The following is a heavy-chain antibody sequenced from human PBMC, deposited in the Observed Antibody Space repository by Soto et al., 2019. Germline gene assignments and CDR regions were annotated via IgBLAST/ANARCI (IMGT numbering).Heavy chain of an antibody. CDR3: AGGSGWLIDY. V-gene: IGHV3-7*03. J-gene: IGHJ4*02. CDR2: IRKDGAVK. D-gene: IGHD6-19*01. Sequence: EVQLVESGGGLVQPGGSLRLSCAASGFTFSSYWMNWVRQAPGKGLEWVAIIRKDGAVKYYVDSVKGRFTISRDNAKNSLYLQMTSPRADDTAVYYCAGGSGWLIDYWGRGTLVNVSS. CDR1: GFTFSSYW.